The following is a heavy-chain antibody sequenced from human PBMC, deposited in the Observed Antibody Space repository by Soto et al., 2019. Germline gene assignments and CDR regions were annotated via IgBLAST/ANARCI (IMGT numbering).Heavy chain of an antibody. CDR1: GGSISSSSYY. CDR3: ARLSIAARPYFDY. CDR2: IYYSGST. D-gene: IGHD6-6*01. J-gene: IGHJ4*02. V-gene: IGHV4-39*01. Sequence: SETLSLTCTVSGGSISSSSYYWGWIRQPPGKGLEWIGSIYYSGSTYYNPSLKSLVTISVDTSKNQFSLKLSSVTAADTAVYYCARLSIAARPYFDYWGQGTLVTVSS.